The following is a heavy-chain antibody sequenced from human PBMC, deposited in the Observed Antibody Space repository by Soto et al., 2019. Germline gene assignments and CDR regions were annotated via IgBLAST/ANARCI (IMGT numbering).Heavy chain of an antibody. CDR2: DYHTGDT. J-gene: IGHJ5*02. V-gene: IGHV4-4*02. CDR1: GGTVASRHW. D-gene: IGHD3-16*02. CDR3: ARAIVPAGGNNYFDP. Sequence: QVQLQESGPRMVKTSGSLSLTCGVSGGTVASRHWWRWVRQSPGGGLEWIGNDYHTGDTNFNPSLESRVTISVDKSNNQCSLRLNSLTAADTAVYFCARAIVPAGGNNYFDPFGPGTLVTVSS.